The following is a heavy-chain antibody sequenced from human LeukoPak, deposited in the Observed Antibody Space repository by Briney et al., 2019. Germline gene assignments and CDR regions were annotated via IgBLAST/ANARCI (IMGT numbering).Heavy chain of an antibody. CDR3: ARGWGYSSSWFDY. J-gene: IGHJ4*02. Sequence: GGSLRLSCAAPGFTFSSYGRHWVRKAPGKGLEWVAVISYDGSNKYYADSVKGRFTISRDNSKNTLYLQMNSLRAEDTAVYYCARGWGYSSSWFDYWGQGTLVTVSS. V-gene: IGHV3-30*03. D-gene: IGHD6-13*01. CDR2: ISYDGSNK. CDR1: GFTFSSYG.